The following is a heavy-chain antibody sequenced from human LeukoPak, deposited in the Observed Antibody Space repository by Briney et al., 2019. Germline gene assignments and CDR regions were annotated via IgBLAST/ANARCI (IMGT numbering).Heavy chain of an antibody. Sequence: GASVKVSCKASGYTFTDYWIHWVRQAPGQGLEWMGWTNPTTGQTDSAQKFQGRFTVTRDTSISTVYMDLSSLRSDDTAIYYCARVVGQGTAMPSRDFFDYWGQGTLVTVSS. J-gene: IGHJ4*02. CDR3: ARVVGQGTAMPSRDFFDY. D-gene: IGHD5-18*01. CDR1: GYTFTDYW. CDR2: TNPTTGQT. V-gene: IGHV1-2*02.